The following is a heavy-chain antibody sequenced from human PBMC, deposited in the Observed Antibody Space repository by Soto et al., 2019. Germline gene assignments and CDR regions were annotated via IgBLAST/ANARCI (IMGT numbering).Heavy chain of an antibody. J-gene: IGHJ3*02. Sequence: GASVKVSCKASGYTFTSYGISWVRQAPGQGLEWMGWISAYNGNTNYAQKLQGRGTMTRDKSTSTAYMELRSLRSDDTAVYYCARGRSSSWYDAFDIWGQGTMVTVSS. D-gene: IGHD6-13*01. CDR2: ISAYNGNT. CDR3: ARGRSSSWYDAFDI. CDR1: GYTFTSYG. V-gene: IGHV1-18*01.